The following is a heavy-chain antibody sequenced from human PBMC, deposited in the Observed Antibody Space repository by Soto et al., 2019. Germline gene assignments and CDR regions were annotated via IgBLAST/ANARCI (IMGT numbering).Heavy chain of an antibody. J-gene: IGHJ4*02. Sequence: LRLSCAASGFSFGSYALSWVRQAPGKGLEWVSTISGSDGKTFYADSVKGRFSISRDTSQNTLYLQMNSLRAGDTAIYYCARWSYLDYWGQGTRVTVSS. D-gene: IGHD3-3*01. CDR3: ARWSYLDY. CDR2: ISGSDGKT. V-gene: IGHV3-23*01. CDR1: GFSFGSYA.